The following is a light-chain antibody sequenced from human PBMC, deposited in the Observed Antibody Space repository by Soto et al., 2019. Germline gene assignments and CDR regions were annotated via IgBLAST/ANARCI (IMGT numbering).Light chain of an antibody. CDR3: QQSYNGPFT. V-gene: IGKV1-39*01. J-gene: IGKJ3*01. Sequence: DIQMTQSPSSLSASVGDRVTVTCRAGQSINRYLNWYQQRPGKAPNLLIYSASSLQTGVPSRFSGSGSGTDFTLTITNLQPEDFATYYCQQSYNGPFTFGPGTKVDL. CDR1: QSINRY. CDR2: SAS.